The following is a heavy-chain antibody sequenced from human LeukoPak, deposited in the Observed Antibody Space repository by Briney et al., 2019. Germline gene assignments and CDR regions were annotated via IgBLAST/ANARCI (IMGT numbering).Heavy chain of an antibody. V-gene: IGHV1-18*01. J-gene: IGHJ3*02. CDR2: ISGYNGNT. CDR1: GYTFTTYG. D-gene: IGHD2-21*02. Sequence: ASVKVSCKASGYTFTTYGISWVRQAPGQGLEWMGWISGYNGNTNYAQKLQGRVTMTTDTSTSTAYMELRSLRSDDTAVYYCARVVVVTATAAFDIWGQGTMVTVSS. CDR3: ARVVVVTATAAFDI.